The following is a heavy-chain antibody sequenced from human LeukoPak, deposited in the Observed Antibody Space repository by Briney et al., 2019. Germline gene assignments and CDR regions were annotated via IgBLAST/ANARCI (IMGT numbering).Heavy chain of an antibody. CDR2: IYYSGST. D-gene: IGHD3-10*01. CDR1: GGSINSGAYY. Sequence: NPSETLSLTCTVSGGSINSGAYYWSWIRQHPGKGLEWIGYIYYSGSTYYNPSLKSRVTISVDTSKNQFSLKLSSVTAADTAVYYCASSKQRDNRGVNDWFDPWGQGTLVTVSS. V-gene: IGHV4-31*03. CDR3: ASSKQRDNRGVNDWFDP. J-gene: IGHJ5*02.